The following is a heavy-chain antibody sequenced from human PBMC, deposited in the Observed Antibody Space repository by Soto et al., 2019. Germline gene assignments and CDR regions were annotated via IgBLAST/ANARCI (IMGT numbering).Heavy chain of an antibody. V-gene: IGHV4-39*02. Sequence: QLQLQESGPGLVKPSETLSLTCTVSGGSISSSSSYWGWIRQPPGKGLEWIGYIYYSGSTHHNPTLKSRVNISVDTSKNQFSLKLNAVTAADTAVYYCAREHRGAATVTSVINWFDPWGQGALVTVSS. CDR2: IYYSGST. CDR3: AREHRGAATVTSVINWFDP. J-gene: IGHJ5*02. D-gene: IGHD6-25*01. CDR1: GGSISSSSSY.